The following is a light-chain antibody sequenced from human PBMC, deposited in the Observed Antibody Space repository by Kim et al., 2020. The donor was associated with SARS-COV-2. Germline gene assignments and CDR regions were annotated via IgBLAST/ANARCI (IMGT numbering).Light chain of an antibody. J-gene: IGKJ2*01. CDR2: NAA. Sequence: SPEETATLSCRASQSMSSNVAWYQQRPGQAPRLLIQNAATRATGIPARFRGSGFATEFTLTISSLQSEDFAVYYCQQYNDWPPTYTFGQGTKLEI. CDR1: QSMSSN. CDR3: QQYNDWPPTYT. V-gene: IGKV3-15*01.